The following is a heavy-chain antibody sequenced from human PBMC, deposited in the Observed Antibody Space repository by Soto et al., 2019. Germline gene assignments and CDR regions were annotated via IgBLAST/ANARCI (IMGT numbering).Heavy chain of an antibody. V-gene: IGHV4-34*01. CDR2: INHSGST. J-gene: IGHJ5*02. D-gene: IGHD3-22*01. CDR1: GGSFSGYY. CDR3: ARAWYYYDSSGYFVGPAYNWFDP. Sequence: SETLSLTCAVYGGSFSGYYLSWIRQPPGKGLEWIGEINHSGSTNYNPSLKSRVTISVDTSKNQFSLKLSSVTAADTAVYYCARAWYYYDSSGYFVGPAYNWFDPWGQGTLVTVYS.